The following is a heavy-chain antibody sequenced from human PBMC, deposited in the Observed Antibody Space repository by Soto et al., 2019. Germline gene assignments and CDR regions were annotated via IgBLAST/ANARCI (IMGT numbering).Heavy chain of an antibody. Sequence: QLQLQESGSGLVKPSQTLSLTCAVSGGSISSGGYSWSWIRQPPGKGLEWIGYMYHSGSTYYNPSLKSRVTISVDRSNKQCSLKLSSVTAADTAVYYCARGMPTVTTLDSWGQGTLVTVSP. CDR3: ARGMPTVTTLDS. CDR1: GGSISSGGYS. D-gene: IGHD4-4*01. CDR2: MYHSGST. V-gene: IGHV4-30-2*01. J-gene: IGHJ4*02.